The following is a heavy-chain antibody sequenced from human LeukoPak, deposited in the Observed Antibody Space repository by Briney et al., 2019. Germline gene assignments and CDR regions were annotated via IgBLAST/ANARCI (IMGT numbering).Heavy chain of an antibody. D-gene: IGHD5-12*01. CDR3: ARGQGGYSGHDPSDY. V-gene: IGHV4-34*01. J-gene: IGHJ4*02. CDR1: GGSLRNYY. CDR2: IDHSGST. Sequence: SETLSLTWAVYGGSLRNYYWNWIRQPPGKGLEWIGEIDHSGSTSYNPSLKSRVTISVDTSKNQLSLKLNSVTAADTAVYFCARGQGGYSGHDPSDYWGQGTLITVSS.